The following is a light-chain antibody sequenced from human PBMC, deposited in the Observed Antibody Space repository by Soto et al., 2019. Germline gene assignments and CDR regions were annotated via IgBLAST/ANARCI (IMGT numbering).Light chain of an antibody. CDR3: QQYGSSPTT. V-gene: IGKV3-20*01. J-gene: IGKJ5*01. CDR2: GAS. CDR1: QSVSSSY. Sequence: EIVLTQSPGTLSLSPGERATLSCRASQSVSSSYLAWYQQKPGQAPRLLIYGASSRATGIPDRFSGSGSGTDVTLTISRLEPEEFAVYYCQQYGSSPTTFAQGTRLEI.